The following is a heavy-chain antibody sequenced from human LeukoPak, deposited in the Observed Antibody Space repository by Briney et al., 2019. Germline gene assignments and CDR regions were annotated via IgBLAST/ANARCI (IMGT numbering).Heavy chain of an antibody. D-gene: IGHD6-13*01. CDR2: IYYGGST. CDR1: GGSISSGGYY. J-gene: IGHJ4*02. V-gene: IGHV4-31*03. CDR3: ARGVIAAAEADY. Sequence: SQTLSLTCTVSGGSISSGGYYWSWIRQRPGKGMEWIGYIYYGGSTYYNPSLKSRVTISLDTSKNQFSLKLSSVTAADTAVYYCARGVIAAAEADYWGQGTLVTVSS.